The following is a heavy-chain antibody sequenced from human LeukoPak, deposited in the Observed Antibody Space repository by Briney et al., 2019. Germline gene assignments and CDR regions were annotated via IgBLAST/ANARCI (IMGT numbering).Heavy chain of an antibody. CDR3: ARVWSSGYTKDY. J-gene: IGHJ4*02. D-gene: IGHD3-22*01. CDR1: GFTFSSYS. CDR2: ISSSSSTI. V-gene: IGHV3-48*04. Sequence: GGSLRLSCAASGFTFSSYSIDWVRQAPGKGLEWLSYISSSSSTIYYADSVKGRFTISRDNAKNSVYLRKNSLRAEDTAVYYCARVWSSGYTKDYWGQGTLVTVSS.